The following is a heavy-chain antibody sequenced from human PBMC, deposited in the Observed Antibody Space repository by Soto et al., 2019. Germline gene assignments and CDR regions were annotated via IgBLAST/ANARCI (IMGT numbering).Heavy chain of an antibody. CDR1: GFTFSSNS. CDR2: ISIGGDKT. V-gene: IGHV3-23*01. CDR3: AKWDGYGDH. J-gene: IGHJ5*02. Sequence: QPGGSLRLSCAASGFTFSSNSFTWVRQAPGKGLEYVSGISIGGDKTWHADSVKGRFTVSRDNSKNTVYLQMNSLRVDDTAVYYCAKWDGYGDHWGQGTLVTVSS. D-gene: IGHD5-12*01.